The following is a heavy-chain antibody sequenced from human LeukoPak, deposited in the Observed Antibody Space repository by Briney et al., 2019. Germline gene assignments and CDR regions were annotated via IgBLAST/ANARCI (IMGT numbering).Heavy chain of an antibody. CDR3: AREGYNYGDFDY. CDR2: IKQDGTEK. CDR1: GFTFSSYW. Sequence: PGGSLRLSCAASGFTFSSYWMSWVRQAPGKGLEWVANIKQDGTEKYYEDSVKGRFTISRDNAKNSLFLQMNSLRAEDTAVYYCAREGYNYGDFDYWGQGTLVTVSS. J-gene: IGHJ4*02. V-gene: IGHV3-7*03. D-gene: IGHD5-18*01.